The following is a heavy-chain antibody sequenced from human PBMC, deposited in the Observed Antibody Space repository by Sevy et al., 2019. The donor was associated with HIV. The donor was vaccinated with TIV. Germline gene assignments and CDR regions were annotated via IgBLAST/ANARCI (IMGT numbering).Heavy chain of an antibody. CDR1: GGSFSDYY. V-gene: IGHV4-34*01. D-gene: IGHD6-13*01. Sequence: SETLSLTCAVYGGSFSDYYWSWIRQPPGGGLEWIGEISHIGSTNYNPSLKSRGTMSLDTSTNQFSLKLKSMTAADTVVYYCARSIASVLPGPLGLFFRVYSNWFGPWGQGTLVTVSS. CDR3: ARSIASVLPGPLGLFFRVYSNWFGP. CDR2: ISHIGST. J-gene: IGHJ5*02.